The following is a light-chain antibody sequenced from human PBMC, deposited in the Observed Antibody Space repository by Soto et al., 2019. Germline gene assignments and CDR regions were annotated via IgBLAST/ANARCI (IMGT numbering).Light chain of an antibody. Sequence: QSVLTQPPSASGTPGQRVTFSCSGSSSNSGANTVNWYQQLPGTAPKLLIYGSDQRPSGVPDRFSGSKSGTSASLAISGLQSEDEADYYCAAWDDSLKGPVFGGGTQLTVL. CDR2: GSD. CDR3: AAWDDSLKGPV. V-gene: IGLV1-44*01. CDR1: SSNSGANT. J-gene: IGLJ2*01.